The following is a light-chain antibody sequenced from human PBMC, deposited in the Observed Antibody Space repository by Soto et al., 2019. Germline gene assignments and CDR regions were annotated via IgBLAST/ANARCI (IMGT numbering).Light chain of an antibody. J-gene: IGKJ1*01. CDR1: QSLLHSNGFQY. Sequence: EIVMTHSPPSLSVTPGEPASISCRSSQSLLHSNGFQYLDWYLQKPGQSPQLLIYLGFNRASGVPDRFSGSGSGTDFTLKISRVEAEDVGIYFCMQPLEAPWTVGQGTKVDSK. V-gene: IGKV2-28*01. CDR3: MQPLEAPWT. CDR2: LGF.